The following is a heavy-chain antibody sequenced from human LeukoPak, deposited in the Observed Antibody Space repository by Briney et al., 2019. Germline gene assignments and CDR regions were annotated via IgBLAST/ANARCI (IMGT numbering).Heavy chain of an antibody. CDR3: ASIYGPHYYYMDV. Sequence: SETLSLTCTVSGGSISSYYWSWIRQPPGKGLEWIGYIYYSGSTNYNPSLKSRVTISVDTSKNQFSLKLSSVTAADTAVYYCASIYGPHYYYMDVWGKGTTVTVSS. CDR1: GGSISSYY. V-gene: IGHV4-59*01. D-gene: IGHD2-2*02. CDR2: IYYSGST. J-gene: IGHJ6*03.